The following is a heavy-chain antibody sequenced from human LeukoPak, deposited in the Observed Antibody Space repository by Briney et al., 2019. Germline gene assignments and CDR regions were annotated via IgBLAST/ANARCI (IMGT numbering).Heavy chain of an antibody. J-gene: IGHJ4*02. V-gene: IGHV3-23*01. CDR2: ISGSGGST. CDR1: GFTFSSYA. Sequence: TGGSLRLSCAASGFTFSSYAMSWVRQAPGKGLEWVSAISGSGGSTYYADSVKGRFTISRDNSKNTLYLQMNSLRAEDTAVYYCAKSPNYYDSSGYYYGRKHWGQGTLVTVSS. D-gene: IGHD3-22*01. CDR3: AKSPNYYDSSGYYYGRKH.